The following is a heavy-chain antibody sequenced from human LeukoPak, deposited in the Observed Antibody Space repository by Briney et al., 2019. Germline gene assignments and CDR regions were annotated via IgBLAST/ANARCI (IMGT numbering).Heavy chain of an antibody. CDR1: GGSISSHY. J-gene: IGHJ6*03. V-gene: IGHV4-59*11. D-gene: IGHD1-20*01. CDR3: ARGAGNWNYYYMDV. Sequence: SETLSLTCTVSGGSISSHYWSWIRQPPGKGLEWIGYIYYSGSTNYNPSLKSRVTISVDTSKNQFSLKLSSVTAADTAVYYCARGAGNWNYYYMDVWGKGTTVTVSS. CDR2: IYYSGST.